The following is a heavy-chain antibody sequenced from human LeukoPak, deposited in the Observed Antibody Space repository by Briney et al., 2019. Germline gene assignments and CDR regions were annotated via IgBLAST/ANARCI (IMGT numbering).Heavy chain of an antibody. Sequence: EASVKVSCKASGYTFTGYYMHWVRQAPGQGLEWMGWINPNSGGTNYAQKFQGRVTMTRDTSISTAYMELSRLRSDDTAVSYCARGHQSYDFWSGTPDYWGQGTLSPSPQ. D-gene: IGHD3-3*01. V-gene: IGHV1-2*02. CDR1: GYTFTGYY. CDR3: ARGHQSYDFWSGTPDY. CDR2: INPNSGGT. J-gene: IGHJ4*02.